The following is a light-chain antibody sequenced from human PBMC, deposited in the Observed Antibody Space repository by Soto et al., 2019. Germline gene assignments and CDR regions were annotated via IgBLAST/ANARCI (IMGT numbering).Light chain of an antibody. CDR2: DAS. CDR1: QSVASSY. CDR3: QHCGSSTST. V-gene: IGKV3-20*01. Sequence: VLTQSPGFLSLSPGERASLSCRASQSVASSYFAGYQQKPGQPPRLRMYDASIRATGIPDRFSGGVSGTDFTRTISRLEPEDLAVYYGQHCGSSTSTFGQGTRREIK. J-gene: IGKJ5*01.